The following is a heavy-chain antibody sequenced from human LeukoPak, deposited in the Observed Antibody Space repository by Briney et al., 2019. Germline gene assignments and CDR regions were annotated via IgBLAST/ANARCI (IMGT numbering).Heavy chain of an antibody. CDR3: ARDDRLEQQLGD. D-gene: IGHD6-13*01. CDR1: GYTFTSYG. Sequence: ASVKVSCKASGYTFTSYGISWVRQAPGQGLEWMGWISAYNGNTNYAQKLQGRVTMTTDTSTSTAYMELRSLRPDDTAVYYCARDDRLEQQLGDWGQGTLVTVSS. V-gene: IGHV1-18*01. CDR2: ISAYNGNT. J-gene: IGHJ4*02.